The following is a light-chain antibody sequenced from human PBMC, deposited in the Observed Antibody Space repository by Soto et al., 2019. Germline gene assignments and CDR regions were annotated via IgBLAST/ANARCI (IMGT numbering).Light chain of an antibody. Sequence: IVMTQSPVTRSVSPGERATLSCGASQNISNFLAWYQQKPGQSPRLLIYGASTRATGVPARFSGSGSGTDFTLSISSLQSEDFAVYYCQQSNSWPLTFGQGTSLEIK. V-gene: IGKV3-15*01. CDR2: GAS. J-gene: IGKJ2*01. CDR3: QQSNSWPLT. CDR1: QNISNF.